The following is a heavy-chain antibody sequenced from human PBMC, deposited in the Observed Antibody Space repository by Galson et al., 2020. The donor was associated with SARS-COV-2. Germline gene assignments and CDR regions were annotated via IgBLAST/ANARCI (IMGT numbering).Heavy chain of an antibody. V-gene: IGHV4-61*09. J-gene: IGHJ4*02. CDR3: RQFALGAVPIDY. CDR2: VFITGTT. Sequence: SETLSLTCTVSGGSMNSGSYYWNWIRQPAGKGLEWLGHVFITGTTNYNPSLKSRATISLDTSKNQFSLKLTSVTAADTAVYYCRQFALGAVPIDYWGQGTLVTVSS. CDR1: GGSMNSGSYY. D-gene: IGHD6-19*01.